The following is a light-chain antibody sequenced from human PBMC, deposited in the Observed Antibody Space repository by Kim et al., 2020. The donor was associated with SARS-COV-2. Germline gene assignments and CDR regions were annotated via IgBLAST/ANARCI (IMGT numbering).Light chain of an antibody. CDR3: CSYAGSYTFVV. J-gene: IGLJ2*01. V-gene: IGLV2-11*01. CDR1: RAVVGVYKS. Sequence: SVTISCTGTRAVVGVYKSVSWYQQNPGKAPKLMIYDVRKRPSGVPDRFSGSKSGNPDSLTISGLQAEDEAYYYCCSYAGSYTFVVFGGGTQLTVL. CDR2: DVR.